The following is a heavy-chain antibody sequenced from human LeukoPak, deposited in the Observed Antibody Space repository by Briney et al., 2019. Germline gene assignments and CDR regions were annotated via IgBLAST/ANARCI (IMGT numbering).Heavy chain of an antibody. V-gene: IGHV1-69*13. Sequence: AASVKVSCKASGYTFTSYYMHWVRQAPGQGLEWMGGIIPIFGTAKYAQKFQGRVTITADESTSTAYMELSSLRSEDTAVYYCATTYYYDRWGRAFDIWGQGTMVTVSS. J-gene: IGHJ3*02. CDR1: GYTFTSYY. CDR3: ATTYYYDRWGRAFDI. CDR2: IIPIFGTA. D-gene: IGHD3-22*01.